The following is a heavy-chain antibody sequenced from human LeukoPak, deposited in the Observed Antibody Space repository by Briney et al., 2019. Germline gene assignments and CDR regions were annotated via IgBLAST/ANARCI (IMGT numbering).Heavy chain of an antibody. CDR2: MRYDGSNK. J-gene: IGHJ3*02. CDR3: ESGYYTGGDAFDI. CDR1: GFTFSSYG. D-gene: IGHD3-3*01. Sequence: GGSLRLSCAASGFTFSSYGMHWVRQAPGKGLEWVAFMRYDGSNKYYADSVKGRFTISRDNSKNTLYLQMNSLRAEDTAVYYCESGYYTGGDAFDIWGQGTMVTVSS. V-gene: IGHV3-30*02.